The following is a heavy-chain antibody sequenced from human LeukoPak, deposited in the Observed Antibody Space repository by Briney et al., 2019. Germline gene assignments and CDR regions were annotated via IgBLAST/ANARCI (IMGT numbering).Heavy chain of an antibody. Sequence: PSETLSLTCTVSGGSISSGAYYWSWIRQPAGKGLEWIGHIYTTGSTSYSPSLKSRVTISIDTSKNQFSLKLSSVTAADTAVYYCARRTRSSSWEFDYWGQGTLVTVSS. CDR3: ARRTRSSSWEFDY. CDR1: GGSISSGAYY. J-gene: IGHJ4*02. V-gene: IGHV4-61*09. D-gene: IGHD6-13*01. CDR2: IYTTGST.